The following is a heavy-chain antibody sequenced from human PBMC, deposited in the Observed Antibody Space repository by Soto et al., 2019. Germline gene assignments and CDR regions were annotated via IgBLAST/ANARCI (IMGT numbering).Heavy chain of an antibody. V-gene: IGHV1-3*01. CDR1: GYTFTSCA. Sequence: ASVKVSCKDSGYTFTSCAMHSVRQAPGQRLEWMGWINAGNGNTKYSQKFQGRVTITRDTSASTAYMELSSLRSEDTAVYYCARSGIAVAGSHFDYWGQGTLVTVSS. D-gene: IGHD6-19*01. CDR2: INAGNGNT. CDR3: ARSGIAVAGSHFDY. J-gene: IGHJ4*02.